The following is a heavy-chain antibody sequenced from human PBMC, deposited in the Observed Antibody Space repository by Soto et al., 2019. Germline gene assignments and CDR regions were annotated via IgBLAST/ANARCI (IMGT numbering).Heavy chain of an antibody. Sequence: EVQLVESGGGLVQSGGSLRLSCAASGFTFSSYWMHWVRQAPGKGLVWVSRIKGDGISTNYADSVKGRFTISRDNAKDTVFLQMNCLSADDTAVYYCARGAMGNYYSDYWGQGTLVTVSS. J-gene: IGHJ4*02. D-gene: IGHD3-10*01. CDR3: ARGAMGNYYSDY. V-gene: IGHV3-74*01. CDR2: IKGDGIST. CDR1: GFTFSSYW.